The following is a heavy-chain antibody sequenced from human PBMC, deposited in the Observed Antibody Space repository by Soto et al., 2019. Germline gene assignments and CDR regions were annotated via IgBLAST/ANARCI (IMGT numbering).Heavy chain of an antibody. J-gene: IGHJ1*01. CDR2: INHSGST. CDR1: GGSFSGYY. Sequence: QVQLQQWGAGLLKPSETLSLTCAVYGGSFSGYYWSWIRQPPGKGLEWIGEINHSGSTNYNPSLKGRVTIPVDTSKNQFSLKLSSVTAADTAVYYCARTMTRGIEFFQHWGQGTLVTVSS. D-gene: IGHD3-16*01. V-gene: IGHV4-34*01. CDR3: ARTMTRGIEFFQH.